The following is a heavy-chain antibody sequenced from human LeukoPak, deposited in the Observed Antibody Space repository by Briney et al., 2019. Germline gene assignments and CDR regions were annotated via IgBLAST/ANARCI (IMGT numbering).Heavy chain of an antibody. CDR2: VDHTGST. D-gene: IGHD5-18*01. CDR1: DDSITMYY. V-gene: IGHV4-59*12. Sequence: SETLSLTCSVSDDSITMYYWTWIQQPPGKGLEWIGYVDHTGSTNFNPSLKSRVTMSVDTSKNQFSLKLSSVTAADTAVYYCARVGGYSYGDWYFDLWGRGTLVTVSS. CDR3: ARVGGYSYGDWYFDL. J-gene: IGHJ2*01.